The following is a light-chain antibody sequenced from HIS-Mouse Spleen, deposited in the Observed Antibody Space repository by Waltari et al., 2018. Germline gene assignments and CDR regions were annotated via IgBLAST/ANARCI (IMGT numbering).Light chain of an antibody. V-gene: IGLV3-1*01. CDR1: TLGDKY. Sequence: SYELTQPPSASVSPGQTARITCPGETLGDKYACWYQQKPGQSPVLVIYQDSKRPSGIPERFSGSNSGNTATLTISGTQAMDEADYYCQAWDSSTVVFGGGTKLTVL. J-gene: IGLJ2*01. CDR3: QAWDSSTVV. CDR2: QDS.